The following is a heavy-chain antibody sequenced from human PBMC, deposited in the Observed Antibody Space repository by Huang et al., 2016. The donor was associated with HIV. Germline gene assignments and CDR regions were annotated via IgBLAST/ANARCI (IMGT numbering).Heavy chain of an antibody. J-gene: IGHJ4*02. V-gene: IGHV1-69*01. Sequence: QVQLVQSGAEVKKPGSSVTVSCKASGGTFSNYAISWVRQAPGQGLEWMGGIIPIFGTANYAQKFQGRVTITADESTSTAYMERSSLRSEDTAVYYCARGGGYDSSGPAPSYFDSWGQGTLVTVSS. CDR2: IIPIFGTA. D-gene: IGHD3-22*01. CDR1: GGTFSNYA. CDR3: ARGGGYDSSGPAPSYFDS.